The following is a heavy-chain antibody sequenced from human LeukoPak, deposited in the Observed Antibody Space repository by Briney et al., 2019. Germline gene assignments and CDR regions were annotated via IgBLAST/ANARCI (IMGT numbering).Heavy chain of an antibody. V-gene: IGHV3-74*01. CDR3: ARGPGLEWSGAASFDS. CDR2: INSDGSST. Sequence: GGSLRLSCAASGLSFSTYWMHWVRQAPGEGPVWVSRINSDGSSTSYADSVKGRFTISRDNARNTLYLQMNSLRDEDTAVYYCARGPGLEWSGAASFDSWGQGTLVTVSS. J-gene: IGHJ4*02. D-gene: IGHD3-3*01. CDR1: GLSFSTYW.